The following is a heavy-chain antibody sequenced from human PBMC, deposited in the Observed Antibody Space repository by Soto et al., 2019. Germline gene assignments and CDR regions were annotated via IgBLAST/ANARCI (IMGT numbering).Heavy chain of an antibody. CDR3: ARSGSGFKSYGMDV. J-gene: IGHJ6*02. D-gene: IGHD1-26*01. Sequence: QVQLQESGPGLVKPSDTLSLTCAVSGYSISSSNRWGWIRQPPGKGLEWIGYIYYSGSTYYNPSLKSRVTMSVDTSKNQFSLKLSSVTAVDTAVYYCARSGSGFKSYGMDVWGQWTTVTVSS. V-gene: IGHV4-28*01. CDR2: IYYSGST. CDR1: GYSISSSNR.